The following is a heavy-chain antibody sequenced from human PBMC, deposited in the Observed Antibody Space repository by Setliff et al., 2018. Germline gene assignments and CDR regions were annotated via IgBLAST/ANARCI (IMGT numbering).Heavy chain of an antibody. V-gene: IGHV4-59*11. D-gene: IGHD3-22*01. CDR3: VREQGRSYYDSSGFDY. J-gene: IGHJ4*02. CDR1: GVSISSHY. Sequence: NPSETLSLTCSVSGVSISSHYWSWVRQPPGKGLECIGDIYYTGSTKYNPSLWSRLTMSMDTSRNHFSLKLTSLTAADTAVYYCVREQGRSYYDSSGFDYWGQGTLVTVSS. CDR2: IYYTGST.